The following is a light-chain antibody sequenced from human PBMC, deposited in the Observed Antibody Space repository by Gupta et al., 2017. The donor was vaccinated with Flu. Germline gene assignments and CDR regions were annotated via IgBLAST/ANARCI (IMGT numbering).Light chain of an antibody. CDR3: HQYDSYPYT. Sequence: TLSALVGDRVTIPCRASQSIGRWLAWFQQKPGNTPKLLIYQSSSLESGVPPRFSGRGSGTEFTLTIRSLQPEDSATYYCHQYDSYPYTFGQGTKLEVK. CDR1: QSIGRW. CDR2: QSS. V-gene: IGKV1-5*03. J-gene: IGKJ2*01.